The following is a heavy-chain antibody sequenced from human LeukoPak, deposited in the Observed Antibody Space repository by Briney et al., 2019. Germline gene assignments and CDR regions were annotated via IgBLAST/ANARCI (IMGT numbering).Heavy chain of an antibody. D-gene: IGHD2/OR15-2a*01. V-gene: IGHV3-33*01. CDR1: GFTFSSYG. CDR2: ILSDGSKE. Sequence: GGSLRLSCAASGFTFSSYGMHWVRQAPGKGLEWVAVILSDGSKEFYTDSVKGRFTISRDNSKNTLYLQMNSLRVEDTAVYYCARDSTQRRGNEYYDALDFWGQGTMVTVSS. CDR3: ARDSTQRRGNEYYDALDF. J-gene: IGHJ3*01.